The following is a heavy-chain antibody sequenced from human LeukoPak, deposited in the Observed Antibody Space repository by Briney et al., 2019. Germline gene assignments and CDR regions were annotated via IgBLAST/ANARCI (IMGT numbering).Heavy chain of an antibody. D-gene: IGHD6-13*01. CDR3: ASSPDFPSSSWPS. J-gene: IGHJ5*02. Sequence: ASVKVSCKASGYTFTGYYMHWVRQAPGQGLEWMGRINPNSGGTNYAQKFQGRVTMTRDTSISTAYMELSRLRSDDTAVYYCASSPDFPSSSWPSWGQGTLVTVSS. V-gene: IGHV1-2*06. CDR2: INPNSGGT. CDR1: GYTFTGYY.